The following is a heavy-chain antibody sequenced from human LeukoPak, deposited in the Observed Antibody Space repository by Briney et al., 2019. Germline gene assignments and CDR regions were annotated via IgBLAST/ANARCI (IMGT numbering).Heavy chain of an antibody. CDR2: IYYSGST. J-gene: IGHJ6*03. CDR1: GGYISSYS. CDR3: ARDRVGQQLVGRNYYYYYMDV. V-gene: IGHV4-59*01. D-gene: IGHD6-13*01. Sequence: SETLSLTCTVSGGYISSYSWSWIRQPPGKGLEWIGYIYYSGSTNYNPSLKSRVTISVDTSKNQFSLKLRSVTAADTAVYYCARDRVGQQLVGRNYYYYYMDVWGKGTTVTVSS.